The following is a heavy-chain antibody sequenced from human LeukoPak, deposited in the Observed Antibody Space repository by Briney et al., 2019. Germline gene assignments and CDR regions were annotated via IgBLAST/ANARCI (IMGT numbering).Heavy chain of an antibody. D-gene: IGHD3-10*01. V-gene: IGHV1-18*01. Sequence: ASVKVSCKASGYTFTSYGISWVRQAPGQGLEWMGWISAYNGNTNYAQKLQGRVTMNTDTSTSTAYMELRSLRSDDTAVYYCARELDYYGSSQFLDYWGQGTLVTVSS. CDR3: ARELDYYGSSQFLDY. CDR1: GYTFTSYG. CDR2: ISAYNGNT. J-gene: IGHJ4*02.